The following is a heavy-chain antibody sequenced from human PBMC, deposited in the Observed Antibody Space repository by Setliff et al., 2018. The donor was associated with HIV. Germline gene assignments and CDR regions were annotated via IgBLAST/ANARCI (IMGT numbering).Heavy chain of an antibody. CDR3: QGPYSGYHNWFDP. CDR2: IYYSGST. D-gene: IGHD5-12*01. V-gene: IGHV4-39*01. CDR1: GGSISSSSYY. Sequence: PSETLSLTCTVSGGSISSSSYYWGRIRQPPGKGLEWIGSIYYSGSTYYNPSLKSRVTISVDTSKNQFSLKLTSVTAADTAVYYCQGPYSGYHNWFDPWGQGTLVTVSS. J-gene: IGHJ5*02.